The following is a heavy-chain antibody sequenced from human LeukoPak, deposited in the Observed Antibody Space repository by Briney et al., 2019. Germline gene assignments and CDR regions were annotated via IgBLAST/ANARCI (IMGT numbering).Heavy chain of an antibody. CDR1: GYTFADYD. V-gene: IGHV1-8*03. CDR2: LTPSSDNT. Sequence: ASVKVSRKTSGYTFADYDINWVRQAPGRGLEWMGWLTPSSDNTGYAQKFQGRVTFTSNTSISTAYMELTSLRSEDTAVYYCARAYSSTWYFFDYWGQGTLVTVSS. CDR3: ARAYSSTWYFFDY. D-gene: IGHD6-13*01. J-gene: IGHJ4*02.